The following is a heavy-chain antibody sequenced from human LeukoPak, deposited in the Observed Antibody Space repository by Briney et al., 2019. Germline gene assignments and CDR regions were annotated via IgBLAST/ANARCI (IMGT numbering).Heavy chain of an antibody. CDR3: ARDTSSWYPDAFDI. CDR1: GGSISSYY. J-gene: IGHJ3*02. CDR2: IYTSGST. Sequence: TSETLSLTCTVSGGSISSYYWSWIRQPAGKGLEWIGRIYTSGSTNYNPSLKSRVTMSVDTSKNQFSLKLSSVTAADTAVYYCARDTSSWYPDAFDIWGQGTMVTVSS. V-gene: IGHV4-4*07. D-gene: IGHD6-13*01.